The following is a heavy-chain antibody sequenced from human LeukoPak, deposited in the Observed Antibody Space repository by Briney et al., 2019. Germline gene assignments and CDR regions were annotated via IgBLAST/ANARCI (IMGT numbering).Heavy chain of an antibody. CDR2: TQYRSEWSF. J-gene: IGHJ4*02. CDR1: GDSVSTNNAA. Sequence: SQTLSLTCAISGDSVSTNNAAWNWIRQSLSRGLEWLGRTQYRSEWSFDYALSMKGRITVNPDTSKNQFSLQLSSVTPEDTAVYYCARESLERRFDYWGQGILVTVSS. V-gene: IGHV6-1*01. CDR3: ARESLERRFDY. D-gene: IGHD5-24*01.